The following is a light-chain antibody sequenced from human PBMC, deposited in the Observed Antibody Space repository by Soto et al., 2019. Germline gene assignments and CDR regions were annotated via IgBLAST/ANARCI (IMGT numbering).Light chain of an antibody. CDR3: HYFDRSPSGYV. V-gene: IGLV1-40*01. J-gene: IGLJ1*01. CDR2: RNT. Sequence: QTGLTQPPSGSGAPGQRVAISCTGSISNIGAGYGVHWYQQFPGTAPKLLIYRNTNRPSGVPDRFSGSKYGTSASLAITGFQAEHEADYYCHYFDRSPSGYVLGTGTKVTVL. CDR1: ISNIGAGYG.